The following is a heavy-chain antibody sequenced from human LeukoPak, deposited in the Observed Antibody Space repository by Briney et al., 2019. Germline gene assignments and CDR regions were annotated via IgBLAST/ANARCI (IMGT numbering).Heavy chain of an antibody. D-gene: IGHD3-16*02. CDR2: VFWNGVDK. J-gene: IGHJ6*02. V-gene: IGHV3-9*01. CDR3: SKDISAGGLDV. Sequence: GRSLRLSCVAPGFIVNDHAMHWVRQTPGKGLEWVAGVFWNGVDKGYADSVKGRFTIFRDNAKNSMYLQMNSLRIEDTALYYCSKDISAGGLDVWGPGTPVTVSS. CDR1: GFIVNDHA.